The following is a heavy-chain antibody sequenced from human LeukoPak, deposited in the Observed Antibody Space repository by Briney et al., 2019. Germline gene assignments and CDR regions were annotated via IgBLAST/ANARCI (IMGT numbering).Heavy chain of an antibody. CDR1: GFTFSSYS. Sequence: GGSLRLSCPAAGFTFSSYSMNWVRQAPGKGLEWVSSIRSSSSYIYYADSVKGRFTISRDNAKNSLYLQMNSLRAEDTAVYYCARRGYCSSSSCYDDEEFDYWGQGTLVTVSS. CDR2: IRSSSSYI. D-gene: IGHD2-2*01. J-gene: IGHJ4*02. CDR3: ARRGYCSSSSCYDDEEFDY. V-gene: IGHV3-21*01.